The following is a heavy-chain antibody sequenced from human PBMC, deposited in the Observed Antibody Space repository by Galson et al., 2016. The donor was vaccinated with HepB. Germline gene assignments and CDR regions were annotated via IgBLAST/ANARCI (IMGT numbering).Heavy chain of an antibody. CDR3: ARGGNCGGDCYSFDH. D-gene: IGHD2-21*02. CDR2: IYSTGTT. CDR1: GGPISRGGYY. J-gene: IGHJ4*02. V-gene: IGHV4-39*01. Sequence: ETLSLTCSVSGGPISRGGYYWGWIRQPPGKALEWMGYIYSTGTTYYNPSLKSRVTISVDTSKNQDSLKLTSVTAADTAVYYCARGGNCGGDCYSFDHWGQGDLVAVSS.